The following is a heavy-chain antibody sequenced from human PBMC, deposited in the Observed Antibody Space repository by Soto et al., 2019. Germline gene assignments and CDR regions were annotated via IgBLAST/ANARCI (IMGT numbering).Heavy chain of an antibody. CDR2: FDPEDGET. V-gene: IGHV1-24*01. Sequence: ASVKGSCKVSGYTLTELSMHWVRQAPGKGLEWMGGFDPEDGETIYAQKFQGRVTMTEDTSTDTAYMELSSLRSEDTAVYYCASFEGYCSITSCHTPSYGMDVCGQAPTVTV. CDR3: ASFEGYCSITSCHTPSYGMDV. CDR1: GYTLTELS. J-gene: IGHJ6*02. D-gene: IGHD2-2*02.